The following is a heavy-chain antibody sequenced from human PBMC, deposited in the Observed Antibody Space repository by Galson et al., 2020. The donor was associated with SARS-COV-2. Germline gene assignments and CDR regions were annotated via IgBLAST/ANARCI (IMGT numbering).Heavy chain of an antibody. J-gene: IGHJ3*02. CDR2: INHSGST. Sequence: SETLSLTCAVYGGSFSGYYWSWIRQPPGKGLEWIGDINHSGSTNYNPSLKSRVTMSVDRSKSLFSLKLNSLTAADTAVYYCARGLPDMTIFGVIGDGFDIWGQGTMVTVSS. V-gene: IGHV4-34*01. CDR3: ARGLPDMTIFGVIGDGFDI. D-gene: IGHD3-3*01. CDR1: GGSFSGYY.